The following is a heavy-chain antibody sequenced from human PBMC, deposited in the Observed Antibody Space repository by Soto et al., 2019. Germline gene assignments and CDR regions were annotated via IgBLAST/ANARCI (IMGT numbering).Heavy chain of an antibody. CDR3: ARDRVSGEYSHDALDM. D-gene: IGHD3-16*01. J-gene: IGHJ3*02. Sequence: EVQVVESGGGLVQPGGSLRLSCAASGFTFTSYSMNWVRQAPGKGLEGVSYISGRSRSIYQPDSVKGRFTISRDNAKNSLLLEMNSLRAEDTTVYYCARDRVSGEYSHDALDMWGQGTMVTVSS. CDR1: GFTFTSYS. CDR2: ISGRSRSI. V-gene: IGHV3-48*01.